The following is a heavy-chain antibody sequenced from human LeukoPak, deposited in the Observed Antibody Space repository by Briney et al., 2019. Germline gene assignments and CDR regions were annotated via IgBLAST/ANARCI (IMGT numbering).Heavy chain of an antibody. CDR2: ISNSSGST. V-gene: IGHV3-23*01. Sequence: PGGSLRLSCAASGFTFSSYAMSWVRQAPGKGLEWVSSISNSSGSTYYANSMKGRFTISRDNSKNTLYLQMDTLRGDDTAVYFCARDGGGGYNQIDHWGQGTLVTVSS. D-gene: IGHD5-24*01. CDR3: ARDGGGGYNQIDH. J-gene: IGHJ4*02. CDR1: GFTFSSYA.